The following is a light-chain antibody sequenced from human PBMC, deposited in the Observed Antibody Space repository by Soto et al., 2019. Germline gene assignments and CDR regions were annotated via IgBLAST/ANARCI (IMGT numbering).Light chain of an antibody. Sequence: EIVMTQSPATLSVSPGERATLSCRASQSVSSNLAWYQQKSGQAPRLLIYGASTRATGIPARFSGSGSGTEFTLTISSLQSEDFAVYYCQHYNNWPPWTFGQRTKVEIK. J-gene: IGKJ1*01. CDR1: QSVSSN. V-gene: IGKV3-15*01. CDR3: QHYNNWPPWT. CDR2: GAS.